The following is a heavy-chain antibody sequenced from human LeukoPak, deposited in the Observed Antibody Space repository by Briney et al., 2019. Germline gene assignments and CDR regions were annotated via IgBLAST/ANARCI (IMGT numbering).Heavy chain of an antibody. CDR2: IYYSGST. J-gene: IGHJ3*02. V-gene: IGHV4-59*12. Sequence: SETLSLTCTVSGGSISSYYWSWIRQPPGKGLEWIGYIYYSGSTNYNPSLKSRVTISVDRSKNQFSLKLSSVTAADTAVYYCARVDYGDYDHAFDIWGQGTMVTVSS. CDR1: GGSISSYY. CDR3: ARVDYGDYDHAFDI. D-gene: IGHD4-17*01.